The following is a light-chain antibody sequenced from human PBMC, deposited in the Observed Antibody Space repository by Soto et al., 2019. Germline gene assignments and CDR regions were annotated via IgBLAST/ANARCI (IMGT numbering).Light chain of an antibody. CDR2: CAS. Sequence: IELTKCTAAVSVSPGERATLSCRASQCFXSHLAWCEQKPGQAPRVLXVCASTSANGIPASLSGSGSATEFTRTISSLQSYYCERYYLHQYNKGTKTFGQGTKVDIK. V-gene: IGKV3-15*01. J-gene: IGKJ1*01. CDR1: QCFXSH. CDR3: HQYNKGTKT.